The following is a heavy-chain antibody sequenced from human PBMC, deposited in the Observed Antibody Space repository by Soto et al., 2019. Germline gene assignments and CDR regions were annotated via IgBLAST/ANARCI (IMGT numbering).Heavy chain of an antibody. CDR1: GYTFTSYY. CDR2: INPSGGST. CDR3: ARKYYYENELDAFDI. Sequence: GASVKVSCKASGYTFTSYYMHWVRQAPGQGLEWMGIINPSGGSTSYAQKLQGRVTMTTDTSTSTAYMELRSLRSDDTAVYYCARKYYYENELDAFDIWGQGTMVTVSS. J-gene: IGHJ3*02. V-gene: IGHV1-46*01. D-gene: IGHD3-22*01.